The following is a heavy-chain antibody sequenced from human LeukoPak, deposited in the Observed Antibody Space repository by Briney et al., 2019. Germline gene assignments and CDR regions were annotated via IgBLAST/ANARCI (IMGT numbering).Heavy chain of an antibody. CDR1: GYTLTSYA. V-gene: IGHV7-4-1*01. D-gene: IGHD3-10*01. CDR2: INTNTGNP. Sequence: ASVKVSCKASGYTLTSYAMNWVRQAPGQGLEWMGWINTNTGNPTYAQGFTGRFVFSLDTSVSTAYLQIGSLKAEDTAVYYCARGSDVLLWFGELIHNGWFDPWGQGTLVTVSS. J-gene: IGHJ5*02. CDR3: ARGSDVLLWFGELIHNGWFDP.